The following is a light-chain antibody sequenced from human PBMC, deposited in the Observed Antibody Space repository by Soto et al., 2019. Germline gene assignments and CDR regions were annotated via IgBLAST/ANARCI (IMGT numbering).Light chain of an antibody. Sequence: VLPQTPLSLSVAPVQPSSISFKSSQXLLHITGETFLFWYLQKPGQSPQLLIYEVSTRVSGVPDRFSGSGSGTDFTLEISRVETDDVGIYYCMQSTQLPPTFGQGTRLEIK. CDR3: MQSTQLPPT. J-gene: IGKJ5*01. CDR1: QXLLHITGETF. CDR2: EVS. V-gene: IGKV2D-29*02.